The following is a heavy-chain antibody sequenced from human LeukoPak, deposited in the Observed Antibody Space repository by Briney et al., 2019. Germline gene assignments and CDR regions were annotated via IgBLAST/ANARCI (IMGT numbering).Heavy chain of an antibody. CDR1: GFTFSNYN. D-gene: IGHD4/OR15-4a*01. Sequence: PGGSLRLSCAASGFTFSNYNMNWVRQAPGKAMEWVSSITSSGTYIFYADSVKGRFTISRDNAKNSLYLQMNSLRAEDTAVYYCARRAGAYSHPYDYWGQGTLVTVSS. CDR2: ITSSGTYI. V-gene: IGHV3-21*04. J-gene: IGHJ4*02. CDR3: ARRAGAYSHPYDY.